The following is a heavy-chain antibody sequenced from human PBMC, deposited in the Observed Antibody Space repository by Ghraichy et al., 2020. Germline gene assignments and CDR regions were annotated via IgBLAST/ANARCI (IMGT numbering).Heavy chain of an antibody. D-gene: IGHD6-13*01. CDR3: STGLMSWSDDH. J-gene: IGHJ4*02. Sequence: GGSLRLSCAASGFTFRSAWMNWVRQAPGKGLEWVGRIKSKTDGGTTDYAAPVKGRFTISRDDSKNTLYLQMNSLKTDDTAVYYCSTGLMSWSDDHWGQGTLVTVSS. V-gene: IGHV3-15*01. CDR2: IKSKTDGGTT. CDR1: GFTFRSAW.